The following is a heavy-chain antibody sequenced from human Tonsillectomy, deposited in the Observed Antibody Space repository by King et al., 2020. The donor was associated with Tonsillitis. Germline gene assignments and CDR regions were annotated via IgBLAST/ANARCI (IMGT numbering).Heavy chain of an antibody. CDR3: ARGNWNDVFDY. CDR1: GFIVIRHY. Sequence: VQLVESGGGLMQPGGSLRLSCAASGFIVIRHYMSWVRQAPGKGLEWFSIIYSSGTTFYADSVKGRFTISRDNAKNTLFLQMKDVRVEDTAVYYCARGNWNDVFDYWGQGTPVTVSS. J-gene: IGHJ4*02. CDR2: IYSSGTT. D-gene: IGHD1-1*01. V-gene: IGHV3-53*01.